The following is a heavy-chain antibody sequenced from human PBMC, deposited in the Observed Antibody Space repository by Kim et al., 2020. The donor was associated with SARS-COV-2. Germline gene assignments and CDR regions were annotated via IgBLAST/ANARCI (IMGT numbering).Heavy chain of an antibody. CDR1: GFTFSSYG. V-gene: IGHV3-33*01. CDR2: IWYDGSNK. D-gene: IGHD6-13*01. J-gene: IGHJ4*02. CDR3: ARDLAAAGTSPLDY. Sequence: GGSLRLSCAASGFTFSSYGMHWVRQAPGKGLEWVAVIWYDGSNKYYADSVKGRFTISRDNSKNTLYLQMNSLRAEDTAVYYCARDLAAAGTSPLDYWGQGTLVTVSS.